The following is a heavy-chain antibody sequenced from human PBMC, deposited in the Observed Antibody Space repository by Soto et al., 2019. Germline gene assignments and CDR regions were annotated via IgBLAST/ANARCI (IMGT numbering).Heavy chain of an antibody. Sequence: QMQLVQSGPEVKKPGTSVKVSCKASGFTFTSSAVQWVRQARGQRLEWIGWIVVGSGNTNYAQKFQERVTITRDMSTSTAYMELSSLRSEDTAVYYCAAAGELPPYFDYWGQGTLVTVSS. D-gene: IGHD1-26*01. V-gene: IGHV1-58*01. CDR2: IVVGSGNT. CDR1: GFTFTSSA. CDR3: AAAGELPPYFDY. J-gene: IGHJ4*02.